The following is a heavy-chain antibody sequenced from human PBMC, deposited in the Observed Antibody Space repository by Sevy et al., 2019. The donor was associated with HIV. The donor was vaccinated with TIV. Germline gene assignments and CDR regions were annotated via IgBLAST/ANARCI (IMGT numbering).Heavy chain of an antibody. CDR3: AKEFYDFWSGYYYFDY. CDR1: EFTFSSYG. V-gene: IGHV3-30*18. CDR2: ISYDGSNK. Sequence: GGSLRLSCAASEFTFSSYGMHWVRQAPGKGLEWVAVISYDGSNKYYADSVKGRFTISRDNSKNTLYLQMNSLRAEDTAVYYCAKEFYDFWSGYYYFDYWGQGTLVTVSS. D-gene: IGHD3-3*01. J-gene: IGHJ4*02.